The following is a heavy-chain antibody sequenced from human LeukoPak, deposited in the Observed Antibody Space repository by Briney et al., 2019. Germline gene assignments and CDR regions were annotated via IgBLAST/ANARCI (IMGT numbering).Heavy chain of an antibody. J-gene: IGHJ3*02. V-gene: IGHV4-39*07. CDR2: IYYSGST. Sequence: PSETLSLTCTVSGGSISSSSYYWGWIRQPPGKGLEWIGSIYYSGSTYYNPSLKSRVTISVDTSKNQLSLKLSSVTVADTAVYYCASSTDYNSLDAFDIWGQGTMVTVSS. D-gene: IGHD3-10*01. CDR3: ASSTDYNSLDAFDI. CDR1: GGSISSSSYY.